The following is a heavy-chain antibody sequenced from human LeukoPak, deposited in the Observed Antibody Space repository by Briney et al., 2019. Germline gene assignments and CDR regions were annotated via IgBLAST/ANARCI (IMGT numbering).Heavy chain of an antibody. CDR2: IIPIFGTA. V-gene: IGHV1-69*05. D-gene: IGHD3-3*01. CDR3: AAGWSGQNYYYYYMDV. J-gene: IGHJ6*03. Sequence: GASVKVSCKASGGTYSSYAISWVRQAPGQGLEWMGGIIPIFGTANYAQKFQGRVTITTDESTSTAYMELSSLRSEDTAVYYCAAGWSGQNYYYYYMDVWGKGTTVTVSS. CDR1: GGTYSSYA.